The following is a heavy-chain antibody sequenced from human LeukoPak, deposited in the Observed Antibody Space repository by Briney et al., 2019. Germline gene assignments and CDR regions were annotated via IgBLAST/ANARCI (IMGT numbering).Heavy chain of an antibody. CDR3: ARDPSGYFNY. CDR2: IYYSGDT. V-gene: IGHV4-61*08. J-gene: IGHJ4*02. D-gene: IGHD3-22*01. CDR1: GASVSSGDHH. Sequence: SETLSLTCIVSGASVSSGDHHWSWIRQPPGKGLEWIGYIYYSGDTNYNPSLKGRVTISVDTSKNQVSLKLSSVTAADTAVYYCARDPSGYFNYWGQGTLVTVSS.